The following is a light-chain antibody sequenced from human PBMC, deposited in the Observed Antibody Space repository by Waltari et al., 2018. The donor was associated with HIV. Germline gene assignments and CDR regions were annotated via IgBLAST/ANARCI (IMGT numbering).Light chain of an antibody. CDR2: GAS. Sequence: EIVLTQSPGTLSLSPGERATLSCRASQSVSSSSLAWYQQKPGQAPRLLIYGASSRAPGIPDRFTGSESGTDFTLTISRLEPEDFAVYYCQQYGSSRPITFGQGTRLEIK. CDR3: QQYGSSRPIT. J-gene: IGKJ5*01. V-gene: IGKV3-20*01. CDR1: QSVSSSS.